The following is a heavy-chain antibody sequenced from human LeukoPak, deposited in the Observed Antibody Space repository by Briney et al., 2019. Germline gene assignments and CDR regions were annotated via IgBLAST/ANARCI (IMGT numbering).Heavy chain of an antibody. Sequence: ASVKVSCKASGYTFTSYYMHWVRQAPGQGLEWMGRINPSGGSTSYAQKFQGRVTMTRDTSTSTVYMELSSLRSEDTAVYYCARGGDTMIVVVIPLDYWGQGTLVTVSS. V-gene: IGHV1-46*01. D-gene: IGHD3-22*01. CDR1: GYTFTSYY. CDR2: INPSGGST. J-gene: IGHJ4*02. CDR3: ARGGDTMIVVVIPLDY.